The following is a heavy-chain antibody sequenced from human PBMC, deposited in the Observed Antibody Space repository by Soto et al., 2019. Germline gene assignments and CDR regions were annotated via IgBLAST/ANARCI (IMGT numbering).Heavy chain of an antibody. CDR2: MNPNSGNT. CDR3: ARGGPLVLVPAAKTDNWFDP. CDR1: GYTFTSYD. D-gene: IGHD2-2*01. V-gene: IGHV1-8*01. J-gene: IGHJ5*02. Sequence: GASVKVSCKASGYTFTSYDINWVRQATGQGLEWMGWMNPNSGNTGYAQKFQGRVTMTRNTSISTAYMELSSLRSEDTAVYYCARGGPLVLVPAAKTDNWFDPWGQGTLVTVSS.